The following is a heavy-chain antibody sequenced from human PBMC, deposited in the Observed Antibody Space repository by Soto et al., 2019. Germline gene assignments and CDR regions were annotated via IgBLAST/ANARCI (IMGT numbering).Heavy chain of an antibody. D-gene: IGHD1-26*01. CDR2: ISANNGHT. V-gene: IGHV1-18*04. CDR1: GYTFTSYG. CDR3: ARVQAIASPLGVDP. Sequence: ASVKVSCKASGYTFTSYGIAWVRQAPGQGLEWMGWISANNGHTNYAQNLQGRVTLTTDTSTATAYMELRSLRSDDTAVYYCARVQAIASPLGVDPWGQGTLVTVSS. J-gene: IGHJ5*02.